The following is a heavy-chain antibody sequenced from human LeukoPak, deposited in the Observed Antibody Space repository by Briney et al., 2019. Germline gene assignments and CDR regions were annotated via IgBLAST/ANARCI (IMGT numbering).Heavy chain of an antibody. CDR2: IWYDGSNK. CDR3: ARGWRWLDY. D-gene: IGHD4-23*01. V-gene: IGHV3-33*01. CDR1: GFTFSSYG. J-gene: IGHJ4*02. Sequence: GGSLRLSCAASGFTFSSYGMHWVRQAPGKGLEWVAVIWYDGSNKYYADSVKGRFTISRDNAKNSLYLQMNSLRAEDTAVYYCARGWRWLDYWGQGTLVTVSS.